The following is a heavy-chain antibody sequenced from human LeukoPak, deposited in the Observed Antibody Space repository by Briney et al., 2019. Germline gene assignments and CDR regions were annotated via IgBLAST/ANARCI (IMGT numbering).Heavy chain of an antibody. CDR3: AKDSDSSCWNVRYFDY. V-gene: IGHV3-9*01. D-gene: IGHD6-13*01. J-gene: IGHJ4*02. CDR1: GFTFDDYA. CDR2: ISWNSGSI. Sequence: PGGSLRLSCAASGFTFDDYAMHWVRQAPGKGLEWVSGISWNSGSIGYADSVKGRFTISRDNAKNSLYLQMNSLRAEDTALYYCAKDSDSSCWNVRYFDYWGQGTLVTVSS.